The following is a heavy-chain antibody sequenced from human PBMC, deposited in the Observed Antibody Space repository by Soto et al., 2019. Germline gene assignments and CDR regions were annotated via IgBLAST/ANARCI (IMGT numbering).Heavy chain of an antibody. CDR2: IVPIYRTA. J-gene: IGHJ4*02. Sequence: SVKVSCKASGGTFSSYRFNWVRQARGQGLEWLGGIVPIYRTADYAQKFQGRVTITADESTRTVYMELSSLKSQDTALYYCARDSGAKLGSSWGQGTLVTVSS. CDR1: GGTFSSYR. V-gene: IGHV1-69*13. D-gene: IGHD6-13*01. CDR3: ARDSGAKLGSS.